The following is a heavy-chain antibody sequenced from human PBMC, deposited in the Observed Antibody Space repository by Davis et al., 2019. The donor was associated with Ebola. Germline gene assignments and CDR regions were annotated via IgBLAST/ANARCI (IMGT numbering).Heavy chain of an antibody. V-gene: IGHV4-59*12. D-gene: IGHD5-18*01. CDR2: IYYSGST. CDR3: ARHSYGYEGGYYYYYGMDV. Sequence: SETLSLTCTVSGGSISSYYWSWIRQPPGKGLEWIGYIYYSGSTNYNPSLKSRVTISVDTSKNQFSLKLSSVTAADTAVYYCARHSYGYEGGYYYYYGMDVWGQGTTVTVSS. CDR1: GGSISSYY. J-gene: IGHJ6*02.